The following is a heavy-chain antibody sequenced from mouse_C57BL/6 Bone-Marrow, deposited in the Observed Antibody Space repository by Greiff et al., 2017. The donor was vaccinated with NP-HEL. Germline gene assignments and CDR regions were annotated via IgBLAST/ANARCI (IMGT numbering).Heavy chain of an antibody. CDR1: GYTFTSYW. D-gene: IGHD1-1*01. CDR3: ARYYYGSSPYWYFDV. V-gene: IGHV1-74*01. J-gene: IGHJ1*03. Sequence: QVQLKQPGAELVKPGASVKVSCKASGYTFTSYWMHWVKQRPGQGLEWIGRIHPSDSDTNYNQKFKGKATLTVDKSSSTAYMQLSSLTSEDSAVYYCARYYYGSSPYWYFDVWGTGTTVTVSS. CDR2: IHPSDSDT.